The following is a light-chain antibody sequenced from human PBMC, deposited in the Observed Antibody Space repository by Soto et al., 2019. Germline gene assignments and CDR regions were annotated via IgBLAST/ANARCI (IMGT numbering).Light chain of an antibody. CDR3: QQYYNGPPIT. Sequence: ERVVTQSPAPLSVSPGARATLSCRASQSVSSNLAWYQQKPGQAPRLLIYGASSRATGIPDRFSGSGSGTDFTLTISRLEPEDFAVYYCQQYYNGPPITVGQGTRLEIK. V-gene: IGKV3D-15*01. CDR2: GAS. J-gene: IGKJ5*01. CDR1: QSVSSN.